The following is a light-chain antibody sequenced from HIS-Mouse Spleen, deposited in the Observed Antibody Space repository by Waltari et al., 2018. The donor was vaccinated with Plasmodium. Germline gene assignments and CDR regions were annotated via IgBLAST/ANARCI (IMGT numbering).Light chain of an antibody. CDR3: YSAADNNRV. V-gene: IGLV3-27*01. CDR2: KDS. CDR1: VLAKKY. J-gene: IGLJ3*02. Sequence: SYELTQPSSVSVSPGQTARITCPGDVLAKKYARWFQQKPGQVPVLVIYKDSERPSGIPERFSGSSSGTTVTLTISGAQVEDEADYYCYSAADNNRVFGGGTKLTVL.